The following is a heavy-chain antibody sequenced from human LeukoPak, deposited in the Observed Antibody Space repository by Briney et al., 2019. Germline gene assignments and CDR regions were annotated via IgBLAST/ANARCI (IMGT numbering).Heavy chain of an antibody. Sequence: SETLSLTCAVYGGSISSYYWSWIRQPPGKGLEWIGYIYYSGSTNYNPSLKSRVTISVDTSKNQFSLKLSSVTAADTAVYYCAREDSGSYADAFDIWGQGTMVTVSS. V-gene: IGHV4-59*01. J-gene: IGHJ3*02. D-gene: IGHD1-26*01. CDR1: GGSISSYY. CDR3: AREDSGSYADAFDI. CDR2: IYYSGST.